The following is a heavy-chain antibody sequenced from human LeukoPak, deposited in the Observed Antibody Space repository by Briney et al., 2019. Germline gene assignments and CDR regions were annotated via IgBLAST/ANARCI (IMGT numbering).Heavy chain of an antibody. D-gene: IGHD2-2*01. CDR3: ARGYCSSTSCYDYYYMDV. V-gene: IGHV3-23*01. CDR1: GLTFSNYG. CDR2: VSSSGVST. J-gene: IGHJ6*03. Sequence: GGSLRPSCAASGLTFSNYGMSWVRQAPGKGLEWVSSVSSSGVSTDYTESVKGRFTISRDNSKNTLYLQMNSLRAEDTAVYYCARGYCSSTSCYDYYYMDVWGKGTTVTVSS.